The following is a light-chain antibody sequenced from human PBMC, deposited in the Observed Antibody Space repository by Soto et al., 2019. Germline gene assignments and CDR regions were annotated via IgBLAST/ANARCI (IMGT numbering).Light chain of an antibody. Sequence: DIQMTQSPSSVSASVGDRVAITCRASQGVSGWLAWYQQKPGKAPKLLIYSVSSLQSGVPARFSGSGSGTDFALTISSLQPDDFATYYCQQANGFPVAFGGGTRVEIK. J-gene: IGKJ4*01. CDR3: QQANGFPVA. V-gene: IGKV1-12*01. CDR2: SVS. CDR1: QGVSGW.